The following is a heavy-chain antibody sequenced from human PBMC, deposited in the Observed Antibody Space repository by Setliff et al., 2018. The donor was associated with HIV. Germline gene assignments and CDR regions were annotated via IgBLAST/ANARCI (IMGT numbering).Heavy chain of an antibody. Sequence: PSETLSLTCTVSGGSITNRNYYWAWVRQAPGKGLEWVSTIYSDGSTYHRDSVKGRSTLSRDNSKNTVYLQVGSLRPDDTAMYYCARSRPYNSALDYWGQGTLVTVSS. CDR3: ARSRPYNSALDY. D-gene: IGHD6-25*01. CDR2: IYSDGST. J-gene: IGHJ4*02. V-gene: IGHV3-66*02. CDR1: GGSITNRNYY.